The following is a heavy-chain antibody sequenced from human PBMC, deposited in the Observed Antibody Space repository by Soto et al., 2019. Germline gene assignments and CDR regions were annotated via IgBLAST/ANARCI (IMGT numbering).Heavy chain of an antibody. CDR2: MTDGGRT. CDR3: ARPHSVLPAAMRGRSFKN. Sequence: SETLSLTCAVYGGSFSAYYWTWIRQPPGKGLEWIGEMTDGGRTNYNPSLKSRVTISVDTSKKQFFLRLTSVTAADTAVYYCARPHSVLPAAMRGRSFKNWGQGTLVTVSS. V-gene: IGHV4-34*01. J-gene: IGHJ4*02. D-gene: IGHD2-2*01. CDR1: GGSFSAYY.